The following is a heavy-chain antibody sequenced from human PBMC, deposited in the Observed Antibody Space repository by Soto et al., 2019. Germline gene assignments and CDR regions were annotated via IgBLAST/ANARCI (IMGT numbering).Heavy chain of an antibody. CDR2: MNPNSGNT. Sequence: QVQLVQSGAEVKKPGASVKVSCKASGYTFTSYDINWVRQATGQGREWMGWMNPNSGNTGYAQKFQGRVTMTRNTSISTAYMELSSLRSEDTAVYYCARVGEDIVVVPAAMGGYYYGMDVWGQGTTVTVSS. V-gene: IGHV1-8*01. CDR3: ARVGEDIVVVPAAMGGYYYGMDV. J-gene: IGHJ6*02. D-gene: IGHD2-2*01. CDR1: GYTFTSYD.